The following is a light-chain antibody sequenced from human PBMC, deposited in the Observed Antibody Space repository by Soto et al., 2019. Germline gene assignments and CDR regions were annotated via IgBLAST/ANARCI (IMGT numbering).Light chain of an antibody. CDR2: GAS. CDR3: QQYGNSPQT. CDR1: HSVSSSY. Sequence: EIVLTQSPGTLSFSPGERATLSCRASHSVSSSYLAWYQQKPGQAPRLLMYGASSRATGIPDRFSGSGSGTDFTLTISRLEPEDFAVYYCQQYGNSPQTFGQGTKVDIK. V-gene: IGKV3-20*01. J-gene: IGKJ1*01.